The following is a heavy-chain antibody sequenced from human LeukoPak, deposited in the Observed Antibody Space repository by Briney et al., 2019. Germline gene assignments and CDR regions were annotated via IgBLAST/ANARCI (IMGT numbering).Heavy chain of an antibody. V-gene: IGHV3-48*03. Sequence: GGSLRLSCAASGFTFSSYEMNWVRQAPGKGLEWVSYISNSDSTIHYADSVKGRFTVSRDNAQNSLYLQMSSLRAEDTAVYYCARVTDDYGDHYYGMDVWGQGTTVTVSS. CDR3: ARVTDDYGDHYYGMDV. CDR2: ISNSDSTI. CDR1: GFTFSSYE. J-gene: IGHJ6*02. D-gene: IGHD4-17*01.